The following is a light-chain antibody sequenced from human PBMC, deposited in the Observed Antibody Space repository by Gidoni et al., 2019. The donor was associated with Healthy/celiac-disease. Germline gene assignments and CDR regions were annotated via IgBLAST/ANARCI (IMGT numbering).Light chain of an antibody. J-gene: IGLJ2*01. Sequence: SYELTPPLSVSVSPGQTASITCSGDKLGDKYACWYQQKPGQSPVLVIYQGSKRPSGIPGRFSGSNSGNTATLTISGTQAMDEADYYCQAWDSSTAVFGGGTKLTVL. CDR3: QAWDSSTAV. CDR2: QGS. CDR1: KLGDKY. V-gene: IGLV3-1*01.